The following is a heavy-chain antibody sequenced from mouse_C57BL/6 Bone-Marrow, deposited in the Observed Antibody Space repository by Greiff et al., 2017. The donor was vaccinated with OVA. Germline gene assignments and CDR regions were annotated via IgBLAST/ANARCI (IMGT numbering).Heavy chain of an antibody. CDR1: GYSITSGYY. CDR3: ARSKGMDY. J-gene: IGHJ4*01. V-gene: IGHV3-6*01. D-gene: IGHD2-5*01. CDR2: ISYDGSN. Sequence: EVKLQESGPGLVKPSQSLSLTCSVTGYSITSGYYWNWIRQFPGNKLEWMGYISYDGSNNYNPSLKNRISITRDTSKNQFFLKLNSVTTEDTATYYCARSKGMDYWGQGTSVTVSS.